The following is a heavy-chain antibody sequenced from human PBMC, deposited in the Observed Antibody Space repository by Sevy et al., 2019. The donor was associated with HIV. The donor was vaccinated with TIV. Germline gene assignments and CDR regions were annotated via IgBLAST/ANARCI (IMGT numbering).Heavy chain of an antibody. CDR2: IKQDGSEK. Sequence: GGSLILSCAASGFTFSSYWMSWVRHAPGKGLEWVANIKQDGSEKYYVDSVKGRFTISRDNAKNSLYLQMNSLRAEDTAVYYCARIYYYDSSGYVRGYYFDYWGQGTLVTVSS. D-gene: IGHD3-22*01. CDR3: ARIYYYDSSGYVRGYYFDY. V-gene: IGHV3-7*01. CDR1: GFTFSSYW. J-gene: IGHJ4*02.